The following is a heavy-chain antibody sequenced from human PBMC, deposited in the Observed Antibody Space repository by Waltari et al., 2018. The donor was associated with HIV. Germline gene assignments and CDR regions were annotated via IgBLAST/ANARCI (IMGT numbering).Heavy chain of an antibody. D-gene: IGHD3-3*01. J-gene: IGHJ6*02. CDR1: GCSISSSGYY. Sequence: QLQLQESGPGLVKPSEPLSLTCTVSGCSISSSGYYFVWIRQPPGKGLEWIGSISYSGGTYYSPSLKSRVTISVDTSKNQVSLRLTSVTAADTALYYCARQIWSGRPFGLDVWGQGTTVSVSS. V-gene: IGHV4-39*01. CDR2: ISYSGGT. CDR3: ARQIWSGRPFGLDV.